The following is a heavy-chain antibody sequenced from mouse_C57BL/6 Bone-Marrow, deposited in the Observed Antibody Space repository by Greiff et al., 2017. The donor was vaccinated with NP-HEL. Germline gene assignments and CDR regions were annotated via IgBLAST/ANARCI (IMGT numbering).Heavy chain of an antibody. J-gene: IGHJ3*01. V-gene: IGHV1-64*01. CDR3: AILLRFWFAY. CDR2: IHPNSGSN. CDR1: GYTFTSYW. D-gene: IGHD1-1*01. Sequence: VQLPPSFSALVKPGASVKLSCKASGYTFTSYWLHWVKQRPGQGLEWIGMIHPNSGSNHYNEKFKSTATLTVDKSSSTAYMQLSSLTSEDSAVYYCAILLRFWFAYWGQGTLVTVSA.